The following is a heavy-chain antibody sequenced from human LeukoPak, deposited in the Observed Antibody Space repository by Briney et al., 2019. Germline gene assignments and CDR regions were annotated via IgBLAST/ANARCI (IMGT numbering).Heavy chain of an antibody. CDR2: INHSGST. D-gene: IGHD4-17*01. CDR3: ASKYGDDDY. Sequence: SETLSLTCTVSGGSISSYYWSWIRQPPGKGLEWIGEINHSGSTNYNPSLKSRVTISVDTSKNQFSLKLSSVTAADTAVYYCASKYGDDDYWGQGTLVTVSS. J-gene: IGHJ4*02. CDR1: GGSISSYY. V-gene: IGHV4-34*01.